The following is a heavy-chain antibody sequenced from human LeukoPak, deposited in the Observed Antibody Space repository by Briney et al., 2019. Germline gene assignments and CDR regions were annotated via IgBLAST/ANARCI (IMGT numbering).Heavy chain of an antibody. CDR3: ARGSIAAVNFY. J-gene: IGHJ4*02. CDR2: INHSGST. V-gene: IGHV4-34*01. CDR1: GGSITSGGYY. Sequence: PSETLSLTCTVSGGSITSGGYYWSWIRQPPGKGLEWIGEINHSGSTNYNPSLKSRVTISVDTSKNQFSLKLSSVTAADTAVYYCARGSIAAVNFYWGQGTLVTVSS. D-gene: IGHD6-13*01.